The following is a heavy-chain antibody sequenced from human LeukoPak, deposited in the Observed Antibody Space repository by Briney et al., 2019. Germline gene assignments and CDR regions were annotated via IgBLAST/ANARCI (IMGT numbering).Heavy chain of an antibody. J-gene: IGHJ4*02. D-gene: IGHD3-10*01. V-gene: IGHV3-7*01. CDR2: IKQDGSEK. CDR3: ARSTYGSGSYAYFDY. CDR1: GFTFSSYW. Sequence: GRSLRLSCAASGFTFSSYWMSWVRQAPGKGLEWVANIKQDGSEKYYVDSVKGRFTISRDNAKNSLYLQMNSLRAEDTAVYYCARSTYGSGSYAYFDYWGQGTLVTVSS.